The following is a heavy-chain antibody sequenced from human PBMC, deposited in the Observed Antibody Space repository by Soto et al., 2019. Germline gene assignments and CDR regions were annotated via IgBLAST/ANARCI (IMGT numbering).Heavy chain of an antibody. Sequence: PGGSLRLSCVASGFTFSGDWMHWVRQVPGKGLVWVSRISPDGTTTYYADSVKGRFTISRDNAKNTLYLQMNSLRAEDTAVYYCAKDKSYSNYVGYYYYGMDVWGQGTTVTVSS. D-gene: IGHD4-4*01. V-gene: IGHV3-74*01. J-gene: IGHJ6*02. CDR2: ISPDGTTT. CDR1: GFTFSGDW. CDR3: AKDKSYSNYVGYYYYGMDV.